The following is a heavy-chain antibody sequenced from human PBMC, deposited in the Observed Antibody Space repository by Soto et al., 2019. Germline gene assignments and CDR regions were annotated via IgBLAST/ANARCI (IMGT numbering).Heavy chain of an antibody. Sequence: QVQLQESGPGLVKPSETLSLTCAVSGDSISSYYCMWIRQPPGKGLESIGYLYYGRSANYNPSLKRRXSXSXXTSTNQCSLTLSSMTAADTAGYYCAFRSMAVVPEYWGQGTLVTVSS. CDR2: LYYGRSA. V-gene: IGHV4-59*01. D-gene: IGHD3-22*01. CDR3: AFRSMAVVPEY. CDR1: GDSISSYY. J-gene: IGHJ4*02.